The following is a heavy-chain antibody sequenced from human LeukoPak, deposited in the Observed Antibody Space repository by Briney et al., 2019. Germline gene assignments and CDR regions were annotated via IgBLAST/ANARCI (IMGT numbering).Heavy chain of an antibody. J-gene: IGHJ5*02. CDR2: MNPNSGNT. CDR3: AGVALYGSNWFDP. CDR1: GYTLTSYD. D-gene: IGHD3-10*01. V-gene: IGHV1-8*01. Sequence: GASVKVSCKASGYTLTSYDINWVRQATGQGLEWMGWMNPNSGNTGYAQKFQGRVTMTRNTSISTAYMELSSLRSEDTAVYYCAGVALYGSNWFDPWGQGTLVTVSS.